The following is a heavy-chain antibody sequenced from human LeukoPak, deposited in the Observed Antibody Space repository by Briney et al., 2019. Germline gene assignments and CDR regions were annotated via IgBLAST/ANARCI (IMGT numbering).Heavy chain of an antibody. CDR3: VRGGPSTWS. Sequence: PGGSLRLSCAVSGFTFKLYWMHWDRQAPGKGPVWVSRINDDGSDTTYADSVKGRFTISRDDAKNMLFLQMNSLRAEDTAVYYCVRGGPSTWSWGQGTLVTVSS. V-gene: IGHV3-74*01. D-gene: IGHD2-15*01. J-gene: IGHJ5*02. CDR2: INDDGSDT. CDR1: GFTFKLYW.